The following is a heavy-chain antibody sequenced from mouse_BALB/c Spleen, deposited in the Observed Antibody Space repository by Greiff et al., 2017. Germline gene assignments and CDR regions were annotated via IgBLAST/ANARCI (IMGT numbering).Heavy chain of an antibody. Sequence: QVHVKQSGAELAKPGASVKMSCKASGYTFTSYWMHWVKQRPGQGLEWIGYINPSTGYTEYNQKFKDKATLTADKSSSTAYMQLSSLTSEDSAVYYCALYYGNLHYWGQGTTLTVSS. CDR1: GYTFTSYW. CDR2: INPSTGYT. V-gene: IGHV1-7*01. J-gene: IGHJ2*01. D-gene: IGHD2-1*01. CDR3: ALYYGNLHY.